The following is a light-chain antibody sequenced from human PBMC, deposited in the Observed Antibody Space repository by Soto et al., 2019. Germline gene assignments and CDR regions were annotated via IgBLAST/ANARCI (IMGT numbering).Light chain of an antibody. CDR2: AAS. CDR1: QSISRN. CDR3: QQYNNWPLT. J-gene: IGKJ1*01. Sequence: IGMSQSPATLSVSPGEAATLSCKASQSISRNLAWYQQKPGQAPRLLIYAASTRATGLPARFSGSGSGTEFTLTISSLQSEDFAVYSCQQYNNWPLTFGQGTKADIK. V-gene: IGKV3-15*01.